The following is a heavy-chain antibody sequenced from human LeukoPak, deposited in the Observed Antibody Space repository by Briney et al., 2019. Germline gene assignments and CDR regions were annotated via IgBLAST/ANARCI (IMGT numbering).Heavy chain of an antibody. Sequence: SETLSLTCTVSGGSISSYYWSWIRQPPGKGLEWIGYIYYSGSTNYNPSLKSRVTISVDTSKNQFSLKLSSVTAADTAVYYCARDYCSGGSCYSGCRYYWGQGTLVTVSS. CDR2: IYYSGST. D-gene: IGHD2-15*01. CDR1: GGSISSYY. V-gene: IGHV4-59*01. J-gene: IGHJ4*02. CDR3: ARDYCSGGSCYSGCRYY.